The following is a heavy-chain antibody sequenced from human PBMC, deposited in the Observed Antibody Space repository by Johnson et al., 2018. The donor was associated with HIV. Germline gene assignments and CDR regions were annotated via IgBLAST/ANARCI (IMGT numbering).Heavy chain of an antibody. CDR2: ISWNSGSI. Sequence: LVESGGGLVQPGRSLRLSCAASGFTFDDYAMHWVRQAPGKGLEWVSGISWNSGSIGYADSVKGRFTISRDNAKNSLYLQMNSLRAEDTALYYCASCGGTVDDAFDIWGQGTMVTVSS. D-gene: IGHD2-21*01. CDR3: ASCGGTVDDAFDI. V-gene: IGHV3-9*01. CDR1: GFTFDDYA. J-gene: IGHJ3*02.